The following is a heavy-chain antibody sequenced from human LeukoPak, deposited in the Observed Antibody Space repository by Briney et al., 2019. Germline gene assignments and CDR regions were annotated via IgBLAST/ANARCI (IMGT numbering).Heavy chain of an antibody. V-gene: IGHV3-23*01. CDR1: GFTFKTHA. D-gene: IGHD3-22*01. J-gene: IGHJ6*02. CDR3: AKRLKRNYYYHYAMDV. CDR2: IDDSGVIR. Sequence: PGGSLRLSCEASGFTFKTHAMSWVRQAPGKGLEWVSRIDDSGVIRSYADSVKGRFTISRDNSKMTLTLQMNSLRAEDTAVYYCAKRLKRNYYYHYAMDVWGQGTTVTVSS.